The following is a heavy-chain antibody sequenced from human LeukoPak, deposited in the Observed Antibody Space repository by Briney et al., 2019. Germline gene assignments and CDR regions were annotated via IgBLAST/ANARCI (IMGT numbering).Heavy chain of an antibody. Sequence: PGGSLRLSCAASGFTFSSYAMSLVRQAPGKGLEWVSAISGSGGSTYYADSVKGRFTISRDNSKNTLYLQMNSLRAEDTAVYYCANQGKKTVTTWFDPWGQGTLVTVSS. CDR2: ISGSGGST. J-gene: IGHJ5*02. CDR1: GFTFSSYA. CDR3: ANQGKKTVTTWFDP. V-gene: IGHV3-23*01. D-gene: IGHD4-11*01.